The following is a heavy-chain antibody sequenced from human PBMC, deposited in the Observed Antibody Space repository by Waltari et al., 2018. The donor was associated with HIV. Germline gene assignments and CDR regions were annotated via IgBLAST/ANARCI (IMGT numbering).Heavy chain of an antibody. CDR1: GLPFGLYG. V-gene: IGHV3-33*01. CDR3: AREASTLQLGAFDN. D-gene: IGHD7-27*01. Sequence: QVQVVESGGGVVQPGRSLRLSCVASGLPFGLYGMHWVRQAPGKGLEWVSFIQYDGSAIYYSDSVKGRFIISRDNSKKTLFLQMNGLRAEDTALYYCAREASTLQLGAFDNWGQGTMVTVSS. J-gene: IGHJ3*02. CDR2: IQYDGSAI.